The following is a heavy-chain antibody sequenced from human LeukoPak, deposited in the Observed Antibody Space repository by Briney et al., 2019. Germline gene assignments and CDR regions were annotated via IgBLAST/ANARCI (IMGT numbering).Heavy chain of an antibody. CDR2: IYHSGSS. V-gene: IGHV4-59*08. J-gene: IGHJ4*02. CDR1: GDSISRYF. CDR3: ATYYLGYFGY. Sequence: PSETLSLTCSVSGDSISRYFWSWVRQSPGKGLQWIAYIYHSGSSNYDPSLTSRVSISIDTSKNHFSLTLSSVTAADTAVYYCATYYLGYFGYWGQGALVTVSS. D-gene: IGHD1-26*01.